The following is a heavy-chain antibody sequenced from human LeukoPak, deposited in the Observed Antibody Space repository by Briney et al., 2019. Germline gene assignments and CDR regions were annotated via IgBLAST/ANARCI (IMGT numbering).Heavy chain of an antibody. Sequence: GGSLRLSCAASGFTFSSYWMSWVRQAPGKGLEWVANIKQDGSEKYYVDSVKGRFTISRDNAKNSLYLQMNSLRAEDTAVYYCARDSLHDFWSWYYFDYWGQGTLVTVSS. CDR1: GFTFSSYW. CDR3: ARDSLHDFWSWYYFDY. J-gene: IGHJ4*02. V-gene: IGHV3-7*01. CDR2: IKQDGSEK. D-gene: IGHD3/OR15-3a*01.